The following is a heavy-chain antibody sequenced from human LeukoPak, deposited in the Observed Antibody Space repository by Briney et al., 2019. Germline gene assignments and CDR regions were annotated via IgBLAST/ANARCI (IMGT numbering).Heavy chain of an antibody. CDR3: AKGRYNDFWGGGYYFTH. Sequence: GGSLRLSCEASGFSFDSHAMSWVRHVAGKGLEWVAAISGSGYSSYYAGFAKGRFAISRANSANILYLQMNGLRDEDTAVYFCAKGRYNDFWGGGYYFTHWGQGTQVTVSS. CDR1: GFSFDSHA. V-gene: IGHV3-23*01. D-gene: IGHD3-3*01. J-gene: IGHJ4*02. CDR2: ISGSGYSS.